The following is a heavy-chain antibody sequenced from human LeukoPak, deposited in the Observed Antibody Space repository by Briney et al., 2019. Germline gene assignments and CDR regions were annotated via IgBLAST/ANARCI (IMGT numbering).Heavy chain of an antibody. Sequence: GESLKISCKGLGYSFSNYWSAWVRQMPGKGLEWMGIIYPGGSETRYDPSFQGRVTISADRSTSTAYLQWSSLRASGTAMYYCARASRDGYNQNFDHWGQGTLVTVSS. D-gene: IGHD5-24*01. V-gene: IGHV5-51*01. J-gene: IGHJ4*02. CDR2: IYPGGSET. CDR1: GYSFSNYW. CDR3: ARASRDGYNQNFDH.